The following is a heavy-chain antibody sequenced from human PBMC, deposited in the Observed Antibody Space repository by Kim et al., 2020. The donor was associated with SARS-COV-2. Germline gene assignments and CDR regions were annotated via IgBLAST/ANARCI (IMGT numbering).Heavy chain of an antibody. CDR3: ARFPPPRVVVPAAFHGMDV. Sequence: GGSLRLSCAASGFTFSSYEMNWVRQAPGKGLEWVSYISSSGSTIYYADSVKGRFTISRDNAKNSLYLQMNSLRAEDTAVYYCARFPPPRVVVPAAFHGMDVWGQGTTVTVSS. CDR2: ISSSGSTI. J-gene: IGHJ6*02. CDR1: GFTFSSYE. D-gene: IGHD2-2*01. V-gene: IGHV3-48*03.